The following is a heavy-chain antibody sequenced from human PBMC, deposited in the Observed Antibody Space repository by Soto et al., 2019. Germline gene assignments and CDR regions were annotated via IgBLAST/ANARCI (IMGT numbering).Heavy chain of an antibody. V-gene: IGHV3-15*01. CDR1: GFTFSNAW. D-gene: IGHD4-17*01. Sequence: PGGALRLSCAASGFTFSNAWMSWFRQAPGNGLEWVGRIKSKTEGGTTDYAAPVKGRFTISRDDSKNTLYLQMNSLKTEDTAVYYCTTDFDYGGNSARAFDIWGQGTMVTVSS. CDR2: IKSKTEGGTT. J-gene: IGHJ3*02. CDR3: TTDFDYGGNSARAFDI.